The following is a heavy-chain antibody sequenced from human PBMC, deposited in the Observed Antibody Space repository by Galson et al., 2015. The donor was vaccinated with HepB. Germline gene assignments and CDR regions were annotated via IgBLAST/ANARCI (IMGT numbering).Heavy chain of an antibody. CDR1: GFTFSGSA. CDR3: TRLGDLSGYSSL. J-gene: IGHJ4*02. D-gene: IGHD6-13*01. V-gene: IGHV3-73*01. Sequence: SLRLSCAASGFTFSGSAMHWVRQASGRGLEWVGRIASKANSYATAYAASVKGRFTISRDDSKNTAYMQMNSLKTEDTAVYYCTRLGDLSGYSSLWGQGTLVTVSS. CDR2: IASKANSYAT.